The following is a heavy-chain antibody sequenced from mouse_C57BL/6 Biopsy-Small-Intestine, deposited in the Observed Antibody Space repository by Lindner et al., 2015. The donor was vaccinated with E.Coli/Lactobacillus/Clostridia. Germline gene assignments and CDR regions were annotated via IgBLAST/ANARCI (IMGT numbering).Heavy chain of an antibody. CDR3: AREGYSGSYPDY. Sequence: SVKVSLQGIWIRLNLYYMHWVRQAPGQGLEWVGIIHPRSGTTNYAQKFQGRVTMTRDTSTSTVYMELSSLRSEDTAVYYCAREGYSGSYPDYWGQGTLVTVSS. D-gene: IGHD1-1*02. CDR2: IHPRSGTT. CDR1: IRLNLYY. J-gene: IGHJ4*01. V-gene: IGHV1-84*02.